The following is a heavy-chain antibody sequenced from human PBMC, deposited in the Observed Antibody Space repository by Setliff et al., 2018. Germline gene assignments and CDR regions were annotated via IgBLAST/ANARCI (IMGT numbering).Heavy chain of an antibody. J-gene: IGHJ4*02. CDR2: ISPGGSI. Sequence: PSETLSLTCTVSGASVRSHYWSWIRQPPGKGLEWIGEISPGGSIIYNPSLRSRVTMSVDASKNRFSLNLTSVTAADTAVYYCATSGFCSAGSCYSFDDWGQGALVTVSS. CDR1: GASVRSHY. V-gene: IGHV4-34*01. D-gene: IGHD2-15*01. CDR3: ATSGFCSAGSCYSFDD.